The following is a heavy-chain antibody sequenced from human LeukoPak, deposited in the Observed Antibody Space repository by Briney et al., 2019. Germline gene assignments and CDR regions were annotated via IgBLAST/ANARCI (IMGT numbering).Heavy chain of an antibody. V-gene: IGHV3-30*18. CDR3: AKDLVLWFGELFGGFDY. CDR1: GFTFSSYG. D-gene: IGHD3-10*01. CDR2: ISYDGSNK. J-gene: IGHJ4*02. Sequence: PGRSLRLSCAASGFTFSSYGMRWVRQAPGKGLEWVAVISYDGSNKYYADSVKGRFTISRDNSKNTLYLQMNSLRAEDTAVHYCAKDLVLWFGELFGGFDYWGQGTLVTVSS.